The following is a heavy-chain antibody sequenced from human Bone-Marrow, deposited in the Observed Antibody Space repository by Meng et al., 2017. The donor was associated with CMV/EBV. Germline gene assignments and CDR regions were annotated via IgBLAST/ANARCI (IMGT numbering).Heavy chain of an antibody. CDR2: FYYSGST. CDR3: ARGPRIDNVTPPPLYYYYGMDV. V-gene: IGHV4-59*01. CDR1: GGSISSYY. J-gene: IGHJ6*02. Sequence: SETLSRTCTVSGGSISSYYWSWIRQPPGKGLEWSGYFYYSGSTNYNPSLKSRVTISVDTFKNQFSLKLSSVTAADTAVYYCARGPRIDNVTPPPLYYYYGMDVWGQGTTVTVSS. D-gene: IGHD1-26*01.